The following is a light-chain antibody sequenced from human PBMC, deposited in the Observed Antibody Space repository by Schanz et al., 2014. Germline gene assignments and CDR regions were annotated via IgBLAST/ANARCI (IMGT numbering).Light chain of an antibody. CDR2: DAS. J-gene: IGKJ4*01. V-gene: IGKV3D-20*02. CDR1: QSVISSS. CDR3: QQRTTRPLT. Sequence: EVVLTQSPGTLSVSPGERATLSCRASQSVISSSLAWYQQKPGQAPRLLIYDASTRATSIPARFSGSGSGTEFTLTISSLQSEDFAVYYCQQRTTRPLTFGGGTKVEIK.